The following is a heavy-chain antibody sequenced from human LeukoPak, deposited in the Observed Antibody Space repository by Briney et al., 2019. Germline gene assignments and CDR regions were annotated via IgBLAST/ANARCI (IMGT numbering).Heavy chain of an antibody. Sequence: PSETLSLTCTVSSGSIGSYYWSWIRQPPGKGLEWIGYIYYSGSTNYSPSLKSRVTISVDTSKNQFSLKLSSVTASDTAMYYCARSERITMILGGAFDIWGQGTMATVSS. J-gene: IGHJ3*02. CDR1: SGSIGSYY. V-gene: IGHV4-59*08. CDR2: IYYSGST. CDR3: ARSERITMILGGAFDI. D-gene: IGHD3-22*01.